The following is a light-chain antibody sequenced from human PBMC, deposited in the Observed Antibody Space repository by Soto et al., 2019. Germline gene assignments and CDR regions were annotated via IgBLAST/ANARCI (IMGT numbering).Light chain of an antibody. CDR2: DAS. CDR3: QQRSNWPELT. CDR1: QSVSSY. J-gene: IGKJ4*01. V-gene: IGKV3-11*01. Sequence: EIVVTQSPATVSCSPLERSTLSCRASQSVSSYLAWYQQKPGQAPRLLIYDASNRATGIPARFSGSGSGTDFTLTISSLEPEDFAVYYCQQRSNWPELTFGGGTKVDIK.